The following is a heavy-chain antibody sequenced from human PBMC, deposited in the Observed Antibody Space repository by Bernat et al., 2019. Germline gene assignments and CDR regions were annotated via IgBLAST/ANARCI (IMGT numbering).Heavy chain of an antibody. D-gene: IGHD6-19*01. Sequence: QVQLVESGGGVVQPGRSLRLSCAASGFTFSSYGMHWVRQAPGKGLEWVAVISYDGSNNYYADSVKGRITISRDNSKNTLYLQMNGLRAEDTAVYYCAKDSSGWGDYFDYWGQGTLVTVSS. CDR3: AKDSSGWGDYFDY. J-gene: IGHJ4*02. CDR2: ISYDGSNN. V-gene: IGHV3-30*18. CDR1: GFTFSSYG.